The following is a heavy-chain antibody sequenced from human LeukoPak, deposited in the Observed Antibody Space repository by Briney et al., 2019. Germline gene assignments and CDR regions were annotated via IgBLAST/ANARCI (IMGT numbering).Heavy chain of an antibody. V-gene: IGHV3-21*04. CDR3: AKDRYYDSSGYLEG. J-gene: IGHJ4*02. CDR2: ITGSSSFI. Sequence: GSLRLSCAASGFTFSTYSMNWVRQAPGKGLEWVSSITGSSSFIYYADSVKGRFTISRDNSKNSLYLQMNSLRTEDTALYYCAKDRYYDSSGYLEGWGQGTLVTVSS. D-gene: IGHD3-22*01. CDR1: GFTFSTYS.